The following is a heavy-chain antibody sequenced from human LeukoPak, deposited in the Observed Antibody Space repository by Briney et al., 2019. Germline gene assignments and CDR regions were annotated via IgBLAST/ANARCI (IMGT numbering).Heavy chain of an antibody. D-gene: IGHD2-8*01. J-gene: IGHJ3*02. Sequence: GGSLRLSCAASGFTFSSYGMHWVRQAPGKGLEWVAFIRYDGSNKYYADSVKGRFTISRDNSKNTLHLQMNSLRAEDTAVYYCAKDLMVYAIQGAFDIWGQGTMVTVSS. CDR2: IRYDGSNK. CDR1: GFTFSSYG. CDR3: AKDLMVYAIQGAFDI. V-gene: IGHV3-30*02.